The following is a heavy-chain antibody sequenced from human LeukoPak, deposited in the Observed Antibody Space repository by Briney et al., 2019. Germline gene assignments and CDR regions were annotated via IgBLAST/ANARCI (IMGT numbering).Heavy chain of an antibody. CDR2: IHYSGKA. D-gene: IGHD3-16*01. Sequence: SSETLSLTCTVSGGSISGYYWTWTRQPPGKGLEWIGQIHYSGKADYNPSLRSRITISVDTSKYQLFLKLSSLTAADAAVYYCARFGVDFDMGVWGQGTTVTVSS. J-gene: IGHJ6*02. CDR1: GGSISGYY. CDR3: ARFGVDFDMGV. V-gene: IGHV4-59*01.